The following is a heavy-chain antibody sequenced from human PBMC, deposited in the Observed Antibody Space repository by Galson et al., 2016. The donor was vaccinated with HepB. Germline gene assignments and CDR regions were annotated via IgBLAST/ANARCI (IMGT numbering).Heavy chain of an antibody. Sequence: SLRLSCAASGFTFSSYAMSWVRQAPGKELEWVSGVSGSGGSTYYADSVKGRFTISRDNSKNTLYLQMNSLRAEDTAVYYCAKVAPDYDFWSGYTVHYYFDYWGQGTLVTVSS. D-gene: IGHD3-3*01. CDR3: AKVAPDYDFWSGYTVHYYFDY. J-gene: IGHJ4*02. CDR1: GFTFSSYA. CDR2: VSGSGGST. V-gene: IGHV3-23*01.